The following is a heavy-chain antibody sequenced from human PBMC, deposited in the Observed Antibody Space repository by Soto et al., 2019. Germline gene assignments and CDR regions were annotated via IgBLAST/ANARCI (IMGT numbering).Heavy chain of an antibody. CDR3: ARGLRYSSSWYAH. J-gene: IGHJ5*02. D-gene: IGHD6-13*01. CDR1: GGSFRGYY. V-gene: IGHV4-34*01. Sequence: SETLSLTCAVYGGSFRGYYWSWIRQPPGKGLEWIGEINHSGSTNYNPSLKSRVTISVDTSKNQFSLKLSSVTAADTAVYYCARGLRYSSSWYAHWGQGTLVTVSS. CDR2: INHSGST.